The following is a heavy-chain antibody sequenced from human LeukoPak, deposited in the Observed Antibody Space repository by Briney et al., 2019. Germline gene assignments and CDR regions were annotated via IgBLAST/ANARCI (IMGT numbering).Heavy chain of an antibody. D-gene: IGHD3-3*01. CDR1: GGTFSSYA. CDR3: AREGSVYYDFWSGYYGADY. CDR2: IIPIFGTA. V-gene: IGHV1-69*13. Sequence: ASVKVSCKASGGTFSSYAISWVRQAPGQGLEWMGGIIPIFGTANYAQKFQGRVAITADESTSTAYMELRSLRSDDTAVYYCAREGSVYYDFWSGYYGADYWGQGTLVTVSS. J-gene: IGHJ4*02.